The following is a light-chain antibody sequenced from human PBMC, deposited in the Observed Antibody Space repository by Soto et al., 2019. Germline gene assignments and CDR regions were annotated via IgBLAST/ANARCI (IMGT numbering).Light chain of an antibody. CDR3: QEYNYSHPIT. J-gene: IGKJ4*01. Sequence: IVMTQSPGTLSVSPGERATLSCRASQNIGNKVGWYQQKPGQAPRLLIYGASTRSTGIPLRFSGSGSGTEFTLTITSLKSEHSALYYCQEYNYSHPITFGGGNKVEIK. CDR1: QNIGNK. CDR2: GAS. V-gene: IGKV3-15*01.